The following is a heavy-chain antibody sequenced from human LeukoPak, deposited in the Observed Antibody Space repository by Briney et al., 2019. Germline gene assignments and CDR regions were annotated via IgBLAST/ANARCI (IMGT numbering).Heavy chain of an antibody. D-gene: IGHD6-13*01. CDR1: GFTFSSYG. V-gene: IGHV3-30*02. J-gene: IGHJ4*02. CDR3: AKFIAAPFYFDY. CDR2: IRYDGSNE. Sequence: GGSLRLSCAASGFTFSSYGMHWVRQAPGKGLEWVSFIRYDGSNEYYADSVKGRFTISRDNAKNSLYLQMNSLRAEDTAVYYCAKFIAAPFYFDYWGQGTLVTVSS.